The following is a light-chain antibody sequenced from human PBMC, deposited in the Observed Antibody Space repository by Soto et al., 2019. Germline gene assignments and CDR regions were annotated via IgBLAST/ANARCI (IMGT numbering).Light chain of an antibody. CDR3: QQRSNWPLT. CDR1: QSVYSY. CDR2: DAS. V-gene: IGKV3-11*01. J-gene: IGKJ4*01. Sequence: EILLTQSPATLSLSPGERATLSCRASQSVYSYLAWYQQRPGQAPRLLIYDASNRATGIPARFSGSGSGTDFILTIGSLEPEDFAVYYCQQRSNWPLTFGGGTKV.